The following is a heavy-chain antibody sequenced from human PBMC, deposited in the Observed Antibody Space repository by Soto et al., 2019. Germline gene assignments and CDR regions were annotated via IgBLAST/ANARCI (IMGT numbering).Heavy chain of an antibody. CDR1: GGTFSSYA. D-gene: IGHD2-21*02. CDR3: ARSPSYCSGDCYPTSDY. J-gene: IGHJ4*02. V-gene: IGHV1-69*01. CDR2: IIPIFVTA. Sequence: QVQLVQSGAEVKKPGSSVKVSCKASGGTFSSYAISWVRQAPGQGVECMGGIIPIFVTANYAQKFQGRVTITADESTSTADMELSSLRSEDTAVYYCARSPSYCSGDCYPTSDYWGQGTLVTVSS.